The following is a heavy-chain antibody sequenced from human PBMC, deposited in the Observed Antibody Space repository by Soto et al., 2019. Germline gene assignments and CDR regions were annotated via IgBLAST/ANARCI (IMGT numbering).Heavy chain of an antibody. CDR2: IFPIFGTA. V-gene: IGHV1-69*13. CDR1: GGTFSSYA. Sequence: GASVKVSCKASGGTFSSYAISWVRQAPGQGLEWMGGIFPIFGTANYAQKFQGRVTITADESTSTAYMELSSLRSEDTAVYYCARVGTYYDFWSGYYIKLGYYYYGMDVWGQGTTVTVSS. CDR3: ARVGTYYDFWSGYYIKLGYYYYGMDV. D-gene: IGHD3-3*01. J-gene: IGHJ6*02.